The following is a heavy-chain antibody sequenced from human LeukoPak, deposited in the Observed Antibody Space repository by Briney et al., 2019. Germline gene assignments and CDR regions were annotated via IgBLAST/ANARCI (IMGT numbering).Heavy chain of an antibody. V-gene: IGHV4-34*01. CDR2: INHSGST. Sequence: SETLSLTCAVYGDSFSGYYWSWIRQPPGTGLEWIGEINHSGSTSYNPSPRSRVTISVDTSKNQFSLKLSSVTAADTAVYYCARFTLSGSCFDYWGQGTLVTVSS. J-gene: IGHJ4*02. D-gene: IGHD1-26*01. CDR1: GDSFSGYY. CDR3: ARFTLSGSCFDY.